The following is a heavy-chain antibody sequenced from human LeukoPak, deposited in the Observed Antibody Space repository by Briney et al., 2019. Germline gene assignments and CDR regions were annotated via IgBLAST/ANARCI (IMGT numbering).Heavy chain of an antibody. CDR1: GGSVSSGSYY. CDR2: IYYSGST. V-gene: IGHV4-61*01. J-gene: IGHJ4*02. D-gene: IGHD2-15*01. CDR3: ARGLLLYCSGGSCPHFDY. Sequence: SETLSLTCTVSGGSVSSGSYYWSWIRQPPGKGLEWIGYIYYSGSTNYNPSLKSRVTISVDTSKNQFSLKLSSVTAADTAVYYCARGLLLYCSGGSCPHFDYWGQGALMIVSS.